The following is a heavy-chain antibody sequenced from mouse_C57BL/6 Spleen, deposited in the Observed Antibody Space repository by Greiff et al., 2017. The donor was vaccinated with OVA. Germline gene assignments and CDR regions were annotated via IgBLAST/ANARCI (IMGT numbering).Heavy chain of an antibody. D-gene: IGHD3-1*01. Sequence: QVQLQQPGAELVRPGSSVKLSCKASGYTFTSYWMHWVKQRPIQGLEWIGNIDPSDSETHYNQKFKDKATLTVDKSSSTAYMQLSSLTSEDSAVYYCARSGSYYAMDYRGQGTSVTVSS. J-gene: IGHJ4*01. CDR2: IDPSDSET. CDR3: ARSGSYYAMDY. CDR1: GYTFTSYW. V-gene: IGHV1-52*01.